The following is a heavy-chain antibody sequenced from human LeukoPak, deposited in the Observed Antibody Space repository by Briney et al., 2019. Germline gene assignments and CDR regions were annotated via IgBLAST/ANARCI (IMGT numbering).Heavy chain of an antibody. CDR3: AAWGYYYYDSSGYYSGWFDP. Sequence: SETLSLTCTVSGGSISSYYWSWIRQHPGKGLEWIGYIYYSGSTYYNPSLKSRVTISVDTSKNQFSLKLSSVTAADTAVYYCAAWGYYYYDSSGYYSGWFDPWGQGTLVTVSS. CDR1: GGSISSYY. V-gene: IGHV4-59*06. D-gene: IGHD3-22*01. CDR2: IYYSGST. J-gene: IGHJ5*02.